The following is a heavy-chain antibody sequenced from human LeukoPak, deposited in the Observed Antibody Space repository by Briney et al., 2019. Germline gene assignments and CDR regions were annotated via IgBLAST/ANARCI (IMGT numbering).Heavy chain of an antibody. CDR1: GITFSSYW. V-gene: IGHV3-7*01. Sequence: GGSLRLSCAASGITFSSYWMSWVRQAPGKGLEWVANIKQDGSEKYYVDSVKGRFTISRDNAKNSLYLQMNSLRAEDTAVYYCARAYYLSRYYFDYWGQGTLVTVSS. CDR3: ARAYYLSRYYFDY. J-gene: IGHJ4*02. D-gene: IGHD3-16*01. CDR2: IKQDGSEK.